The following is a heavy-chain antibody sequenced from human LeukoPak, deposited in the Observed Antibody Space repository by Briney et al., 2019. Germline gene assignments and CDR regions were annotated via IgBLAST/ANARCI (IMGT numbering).Heavy chain of an antibody. D-gene: IGHD2-15*01. V-gene: IGHV4-61*02. CDR2: IYTSGST. Sequence: PSQTLSLTCTVSGGSISSGSSYWSWLRQPAGKGLEWIGRIYTSGSTYYNPSLKSRVTISVDTSKNQFSLNLSSVTAADTAVYFCASAQYCSGGSCYEYYYYYMDVWGKGTTVTVSS. J-gene: IGHJ6*03. CDR1: GGSISSGSSY. CDR3: ASAQYCSGGSCYEYYYYYMDV.